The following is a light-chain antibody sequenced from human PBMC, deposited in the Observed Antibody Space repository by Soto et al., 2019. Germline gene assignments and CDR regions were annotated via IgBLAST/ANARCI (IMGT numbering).Light chain of an antibody. CDR2: WPS. Sequence: DIVMTQSPDSLAVSLGERAAINCKSSQSVLSSSNNENYLAWYQQKPGQPPKLLSYWPSTRESGVPDRFSGSGSGPDFTLTISSRQDEDVSVYYCQQYFDTGLTFRGGTKVEIK. CDR3: QQYFDTGLT. CDR1: QSVLSSSNNENY. V-gene: IGKV4-1*01. J-gene: IGKJ4*01.